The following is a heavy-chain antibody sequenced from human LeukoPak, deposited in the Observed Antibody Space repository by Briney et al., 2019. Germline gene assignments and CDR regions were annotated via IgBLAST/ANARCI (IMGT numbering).Heavy chain of an antibody. CDR1: GFTFSDHY. D-gene: IGHD6-13*01. CDR3: ARDRHGYFDY. V-gene: IGHV3-11*01. CDR2: ISHNGETK. J-gene: IGHJ4*02. Sequence: PGGSLRLSCAASGFTFSDHYMIWLRQAPGKGLEAISYISHNGETKYYADSVKGRLSISRDNAKRSLYLQMNSLRVEDTAVYYCARDRHGYFDYWGQGTLVTVSS.